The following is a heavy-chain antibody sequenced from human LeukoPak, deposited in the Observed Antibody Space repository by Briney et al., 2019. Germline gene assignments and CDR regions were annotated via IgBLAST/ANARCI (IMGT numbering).Heavy chain of an antibody. CDR1: GVTPSSFS. Sequence: GRSLRPSCAPSGVTPSSFSTSWVRHGPGKGLEWVSAISVIVNTYHADSVKGRFTISRDSSQNTLYLQMNSLKAEDTDLYYCAKGDVWELLPLFDYWGQGTLVTVSS. J-gene: IGHJ4*02. V-gene: IGHV3-23*01. CDR3: AKGDVWELLPLFDY. CDR2: ISVIVNT. D-gene: IGHD1-26*01.